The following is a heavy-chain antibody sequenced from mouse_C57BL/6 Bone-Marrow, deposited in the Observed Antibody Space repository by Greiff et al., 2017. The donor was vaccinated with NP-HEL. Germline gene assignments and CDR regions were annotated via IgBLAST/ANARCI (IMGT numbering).Heavy chain of an antibody. Sequence: EVQLQESGPGLVKPSQSLSLTCSVTGYSITSGYYWNWIRQFPGNKLEWMGYISYDGSNNYNPSLKNRISITLDTSKNQFFLKLNSVTTEDTATYYCARSGGYYVYAMDYWGQGTSVTVSS. CDR1: GYSITSGYY. V-gene: IGHV3-6*01. CDR2: ISYDGSN. CDR3: ARSGGYYVYAMDY. D-gene: IGHD2-3*01. J-gene: IGHJ4*01.